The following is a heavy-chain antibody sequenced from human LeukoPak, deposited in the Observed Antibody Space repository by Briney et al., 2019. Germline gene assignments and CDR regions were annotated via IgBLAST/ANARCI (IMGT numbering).Heavy chain of an antibody. J-gene: IGHJ6*02. Sequence: YIYYSGSTNYNPSLKSRVTISVDTSKNQFSLKLSSVTAADTAVYYCARGYSYYFYYGMDVWGQGTTVTVSS. CDR2: IYYSGST. CDR3: ARGYSYYFYYGMDV. D-gene: IGHD1-26*01. V-gene: IGHV4-59*09.